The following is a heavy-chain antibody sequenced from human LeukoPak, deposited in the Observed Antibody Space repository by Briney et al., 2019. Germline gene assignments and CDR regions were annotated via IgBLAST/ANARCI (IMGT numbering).Heavy chain of an antibody. CDR2: IYSGGSS. J-gene: IGHJ4*02. V-gene: IGHV3-66*01. CDR3: AREGREGYNYPALDF. CDR1: GFNVTTTY. Sequence: GGSLRLSCATSGFNVTTTYMSWVRQAPGKGLEWLSVIYSGGSSFYADSVKDRFTISRDNTKNSLYLQMNSLRAEDTAVYYCAREGREGYNYPALDFWGQGILVTVSS. D-gene: IGHD5-24*01.